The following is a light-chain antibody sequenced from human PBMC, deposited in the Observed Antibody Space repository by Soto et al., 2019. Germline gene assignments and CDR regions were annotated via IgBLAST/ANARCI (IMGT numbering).Light chain of an antibody. CDR2: MTS. CDR1: SSNIGINT. CDR3: TAWDYSLSGPV. J-gene: IGLJ2*01. V-gene: IGLV1-47*01. Sequence: QSVLPQPHSASGNPGQRVTIACSGSSSNIGINTVYWYKQLPGTAPKLLIYMTSRRPSGVTDRFSASKSGTSATLAISGIRSYDEADYYCTAWDYSLSGPVFSGGTKLTV.